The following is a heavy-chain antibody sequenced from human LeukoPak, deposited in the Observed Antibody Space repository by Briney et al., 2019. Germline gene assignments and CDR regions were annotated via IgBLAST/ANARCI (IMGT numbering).Heavy chain of an antibody. J-gene: IGHJ4*02. D-gene: IGHD7-27*01. V-gene: IGHV1-2*02. CDR1: GYTFTAFY. CDR2: INPNSGGT. CDR3: ARGDNTHNWGRDY. Sequence: GASVKVSCTASGYTFTAFYMHWVRQAPGQGFEWMGWINPNSGGTNYAQNFQGRVTMTRDTSISTAYMELSSLKSDDTAMYYCARGDNTHNWGRDYWGQGTLVTVSS.